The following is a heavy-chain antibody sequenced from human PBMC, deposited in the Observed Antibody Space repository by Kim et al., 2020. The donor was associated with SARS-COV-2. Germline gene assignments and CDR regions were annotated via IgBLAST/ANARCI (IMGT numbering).Heavy chain of an antibody. D-gene: IGHD2-2*01. Sequence: GGSLRLSCAASGFTFSSHWMHWVRQAPGKGLVWVSRINSDGSSTRYADSVKGRFTISRDNAKNTLYLQMTSLRAEDTAVYYCAREDRLVPIDYWGQGTLVTVSS. J-gene: IGHJ4*02. CDR3: AREDRLVPIDY. V-gene: IGHV3-74*01. CDR2: INSDGSST. CDR1: GFTFSSHW.